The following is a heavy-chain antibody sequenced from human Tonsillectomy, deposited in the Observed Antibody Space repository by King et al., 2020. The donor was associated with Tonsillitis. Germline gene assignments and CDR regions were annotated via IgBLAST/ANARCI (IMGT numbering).Heavy chain of an antibody. D-gene: IGHD4-17*01. CDR1: GYTLTSNG. Sequence: QLVQSGAEVKKPGASVKVSCKASGYTLTSNGISWVRQAPGKGLEWMGWISAYNGHTNYAQNLQGRLTVTTDTSTGTAYMELRSLRSDDTAVYFCARSGWNDYGDYVFYGMDVWGQGTTVTVSS. J-gene: IGHJ6*02. CDR3: ARSGWNDYGDYVFYGMDV. CDR2: ISAYNGHT. V-gene: IGHV1-18*04.